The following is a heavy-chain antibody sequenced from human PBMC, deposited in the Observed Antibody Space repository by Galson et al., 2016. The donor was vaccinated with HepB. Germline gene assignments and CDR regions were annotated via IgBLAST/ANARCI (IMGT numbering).Heavy chain of an antibody. J-gene: IGHJ4*02. D-gene: IGHD3-3*01. Sequence: SLRLSCAASGFTFSNVWMNWVRQAPGKGLEWVGHIKSKTNGGTTDYAAPVKGRFTISRDDSKNTLYLQMNSLKTEDTAVYYCTTTYYDFWRGYYSHYWGQGTLVTVSS. CDR2: IKSKTNGGTT. CDR1: GFTFSNVW. CDR3: TTTYYDFWRGYYSHY. V-gene: IGHV3-15*07.